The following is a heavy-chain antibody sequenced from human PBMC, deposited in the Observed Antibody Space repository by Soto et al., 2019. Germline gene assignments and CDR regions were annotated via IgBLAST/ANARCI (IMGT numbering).Heavy chain of an antibody. Sequence: PSETLSLTCTVSGGSVSSGSYYWSWIRQPPGKGLEWIGYIYYSGSTNYNPSLKSRVTISVDTSKNQFSLKLSSVTAADTAVYYCARSRRTFTIFGVVIGNWFDPWGQGTLVTVSS. D-gene: IGHD3-3*01. J-gene: IGHJ5*02. CDR1: GGSVSSGSYY. V-gene: IGHV4-61*01. CDR2: IYYSGST. CDR3: ARSRRTFTIFGVVIGNWFDP.